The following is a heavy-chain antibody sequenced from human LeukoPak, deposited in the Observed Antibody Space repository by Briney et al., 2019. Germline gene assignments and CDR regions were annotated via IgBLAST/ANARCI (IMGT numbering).Heavy chain of an antibody. J-gene: IGHJ3*02. CDR3: AKGLLNYGDYGIDAFDI. D-gene: IGHD4-17*01. Sequence: GGSLRLPCAASGFTFSSYWMHWVRRAPGKGLVWVSRINSDGSSTSYADSVKGRFTISRDNAKNTLYLQMSSLRAEDTAVYYCAKGLLNYGDYGIDAFDIWGQGTMVTVP. V-gene: IGHV3-74*01. CDR2: INSDGSST. CDR1: GFTFSSYW.